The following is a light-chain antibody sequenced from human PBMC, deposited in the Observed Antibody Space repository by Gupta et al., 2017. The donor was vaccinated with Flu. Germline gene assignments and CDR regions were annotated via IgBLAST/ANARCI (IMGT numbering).Light chain of an antibody. CDR3: CSYAGSYAGNYCV. J-gene: IGLJ2*01. CDR1: SSDGGAYNY. Sequence: ISCTGTSSDGGAYNYVSWYQQHPGKGPKIMIYDVTERPSGGPDRFSGAKSGNTAFLTVSGLQAEDDADYYCCSYAGSYAGNYCVFGGGTKLTVL. CDR2: DVT. V-gene: IGLV2-11*01.